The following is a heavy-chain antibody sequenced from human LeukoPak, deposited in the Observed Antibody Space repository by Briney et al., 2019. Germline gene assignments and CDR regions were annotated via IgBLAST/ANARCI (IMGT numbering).Heavy chain of an antibody. Sequence: GYLRLSCAASGFTFCSYAMSWVRQAPGKGLEWVSAISGSGGSSYYADSVKGRFTISRGNSKNTLYLQMNSLTAEDTAVYYCARASSPWFRVERAFDPWGQGTLVTVSS. CDR3: ARASSPWFRVERAFDP. CDR1: GFTFCSYA. V-gene: IGHV3-23*01. CDR2: ISGSGGSS. D-gene: IGHD3-10*01. J-gene: IGHJ5*02.